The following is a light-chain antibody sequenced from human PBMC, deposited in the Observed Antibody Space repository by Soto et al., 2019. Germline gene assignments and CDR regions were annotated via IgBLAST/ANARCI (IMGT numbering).Light chain of an antibody. CDR1: QSVSSN. CDR2: GAS. V-gene: IGKV3-15*01. Sequence: EIVMTQSPATLSVSPGERATLSCRASQSVSSNLAWYQQKPGQAPRLLIYGASTRATGIPARFSGSGSGTEFTLTLSSLQSEDFAVYYCQQYNNWPPYTFGQGIKLEIK. CDR3: QQYNNWPPYT. J-gene: IGKJ2*01.